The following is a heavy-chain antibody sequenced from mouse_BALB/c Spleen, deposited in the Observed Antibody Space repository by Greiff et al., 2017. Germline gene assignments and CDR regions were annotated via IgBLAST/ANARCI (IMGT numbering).Heavy chain of an antibody. Sequence: VQLQQSGPELVKPGASVRISCKASGYTFTSYYIHWVKQRPGQGLEWIGWIYPGNVNTKYNEKFKGKATLTADKSSSTAYMQLSSLTSEDSAVYFCARSGGNYRAMDYWGQGTSVTVSS. CDR1: GYTFTSYY. D-gene: IGHD2-1*01. CDR3: ARSGGNYRAMDY. J-gene: IGHJ4*01. V-gene: IGHV1S56*01. CDR2: IYPGNVNT.